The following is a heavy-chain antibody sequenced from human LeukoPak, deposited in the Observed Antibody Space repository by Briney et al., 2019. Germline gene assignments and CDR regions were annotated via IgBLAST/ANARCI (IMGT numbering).Heavy chain of an antibody. Sequence: SETLSPTCTVSGGSISSYYWSWIRQPPGKGLEWIGYIYYSGSTNYNPSLKSRVTISVGTSKNQFSLKLSSVTAADTAVYYCARAYYYDSSGYYYGYYFDYWGQGTLVTVSS. D-gene: IGHD3-22*01. CDR1: GGSISSYY. CDR3: ARAYYYDSSGYYYGYYFDY. V-gene: IGHV4-59*08. J-gene: IGHJ4*02. CDR2: IYYSGST.